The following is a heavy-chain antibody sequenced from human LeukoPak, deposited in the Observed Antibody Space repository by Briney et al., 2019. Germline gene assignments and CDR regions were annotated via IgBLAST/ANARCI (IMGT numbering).Heavy chain of an antibody. D-gene: IGHD6-13*01. CDR1: GFTFSSYA. CDR2: ISYDGSNK. CDR3: AREKVAAAGTALDY. Sequence: GGSLRLSCAASGFTFSSYAMHWVRQAPGKGLEWVAVISYDGSNKYYADSVKGRFTISRDNSKNTLYLQMNSLRAEDTAVYYCAREKVAAAGTALDYWGQGTLVTVSS. J-gene: IGHJ4*02. V-gene: IGHV3-30-3*01.